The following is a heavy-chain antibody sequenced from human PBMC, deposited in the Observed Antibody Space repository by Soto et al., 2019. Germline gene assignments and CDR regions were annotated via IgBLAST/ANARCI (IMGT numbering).Heavy chain of an antibody. D-gene: IGHD3-3*01. J-gene: IGHJ1*01. CDR2: ISGSGGST. V-gene: IGHV3-23*01. Sequence: GSLRLSCAASGFTFSSYAKSWVRQGSGEGLEWVSAISGSGGSTYYADSVKGRFTLSRGNCKNTLDLQMKSLRAEGTAGYYCEKDCIDTTIFGRAEYFQHWGQGTTVTVSS. CDR3: EKDCIDTTIFGRAEYFQH. CDR1: GFTFSSYA.